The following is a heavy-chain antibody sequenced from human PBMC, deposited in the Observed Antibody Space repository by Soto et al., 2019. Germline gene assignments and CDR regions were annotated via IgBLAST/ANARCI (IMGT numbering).Heavy chain of an antibody. CDR3: ARDHLILPAHDFFYGSDV. CDR1: GFTFSMYS. V-gene: IGHV3-7*03. J-gene: IGHJ6*04. Sequence: DVHLVESGGGLVQPGQSLRLSCEVSGFTFSMYSMSWVRQAPGKGLEWVAKIPQEGGDGHYLDSVKGRFFISRDNAKNSLHLQMNSLRGEDTAIYYCARDHLILPAHDFFYGSDVWGKGATVTVSS. CDR2: IPQEGGDG. D-gene: IGHD2-15*01.